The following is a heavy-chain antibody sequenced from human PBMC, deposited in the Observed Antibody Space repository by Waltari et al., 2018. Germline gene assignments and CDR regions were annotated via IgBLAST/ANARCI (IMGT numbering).Heavy chain of an antibody. V-gene: IGHV1-69*11. CDR1: GGTFDSYA. J-gene: IGHJ6*03. Sequence: QVQLAQSGAEVKKPGSSVKISCKASGGTFDSYAINWVRQVPGQGLEWVGGIIPSPRATSYAQTFQGRVALTADESTTTAYMELRSLRTENTAVYYCARGAGDTFGFGGFDNHFYHMAVWGSGTTVSVSS. CDR2: IIPSPRAT. D-gene: IGHD3-16*01. CDR3: ARGAGDTFGFGGFDNHFYHMAV.